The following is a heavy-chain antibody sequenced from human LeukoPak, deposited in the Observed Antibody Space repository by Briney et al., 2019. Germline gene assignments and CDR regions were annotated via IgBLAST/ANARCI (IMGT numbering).Heavy chain of an antibody. Sequence: GGSLRLSCVASGFAFSSYEMNWVRQAPGKGLEWVSFITSSGSTVYYADSVKGRSTISRDNAKNSLYLQMNSLRAEDTAVYYCARAPEIGTGGFGMGVWGQGTTVTVSS. V-gene: IGHV3-48*03. CDR2: ITSSGSTV. CDR3: ARAPEIGTGGFGMGV. D-gene: IGHD1-14*01. CDR1: GFAFSSYE. J-gene: IGHJ6*02.